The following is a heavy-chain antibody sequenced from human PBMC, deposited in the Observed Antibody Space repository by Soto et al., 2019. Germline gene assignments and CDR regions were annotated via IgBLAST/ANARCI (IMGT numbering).Heavy chain of an antibody. CDR1: GFTFSSYA. V-gene: IGHV3-23*01. CDR2: ISGSGLNT. J-gene: IGHJ4*02. CDR3: AKAFPPYYGSGSSYYFTF. D-gene: IGHD3-10*01. Sequence: GGSLRLSCAASGFTFSSYAMSWVRQAPGKGLEWVSAISGSGLNTYYAESAKGRFTISRDNSKNTLYLQLNSLRTEDTAIYYCAKAFPPYYGSGSSYYFTFWGQGTLVTVST.